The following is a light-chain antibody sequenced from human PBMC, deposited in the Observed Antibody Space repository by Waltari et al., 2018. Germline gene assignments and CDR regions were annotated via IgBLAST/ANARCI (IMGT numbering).Light chain of an antibody. CDR2: KDI. CDR1: ALPKQY. CDR3: QSADSSASYKV. V-gene: IGLV3-25*03. Sequence: SYELSQPPSVSVSPGQTARITCSGDALPKQYAFWYQQRPGQAPVLLIYKDIERTSGIPERFSGSSSGKSVTVTISGIQAEDEADYYCQSADSSASYKVFGGGTKLTVL. J-gene: IGLJ2*01.